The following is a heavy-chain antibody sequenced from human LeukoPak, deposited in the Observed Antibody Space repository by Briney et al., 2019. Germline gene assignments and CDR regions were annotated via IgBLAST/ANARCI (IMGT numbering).Heavy chain of an antibody. D-gene: IGHD4-17*01. CDR3: ARGELTTVTYHDAFDI. CDR1: GYTFTGYY. CDR2: INPNSGGT. J-gene: IGHJ3*02. Sequence: ASVKVSCKASGYTFTGYYTHWVRQAPGQGLEWMGWINPNSGGTNYAQKFQGRVTMTRDTSISTAYMELSRLRSDDTAVYYCARGELTTVTYHDAFDIWGQGTMVTVSS. V-gene: IGHV1-2*02.